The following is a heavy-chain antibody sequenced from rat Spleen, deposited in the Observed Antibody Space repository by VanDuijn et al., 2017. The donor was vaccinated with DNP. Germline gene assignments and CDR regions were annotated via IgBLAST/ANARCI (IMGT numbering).Heavy chain of an antibody. D-gene: IGHD1-2*01. CDR1: GFTFSNHD. V-gene: IGHV5S10*01. CDR3: ATHGSIATISTGAMDV. CDR2: IIYDGSGT. Sequence: EVQLVESGGGLVQPGRSLKLSCAASGFTFSNHDMAWVRQAPTKGLEWVAMIIYDGSGTYYGDSVKGRFTISRDNAKNTLHLHMDSLKSEDTATYYCATHGSIATISTGAMDVWGQGTSVTVSS. J-gene: IGHJ4*01.